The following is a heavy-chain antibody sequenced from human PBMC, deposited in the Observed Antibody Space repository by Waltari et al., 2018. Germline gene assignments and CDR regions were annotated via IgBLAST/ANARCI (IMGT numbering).Heavy chain of an antibody. J-gene: IGHJ4*02. D-gene: IGHD3-3*02. V-gene: IGHV3-21*02. CDR1: GFPFASHN. CDR3: ARDSSILDY. Sequence: EVPLVESGGGLVRPGGSLRLTCVAAGFPFASHNLDWVRQAPGKGLEWGSSISSSSNYIYYADSVKGRFTISRDNAKNSLYLQMNSLRADDTAVYYCARDSSILDYWGQGTLVTVSS. CDR2: ISSSSNYI.